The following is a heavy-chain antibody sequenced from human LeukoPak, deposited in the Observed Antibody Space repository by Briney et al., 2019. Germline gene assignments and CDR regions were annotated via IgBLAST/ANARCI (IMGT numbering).Heavy chain of an antibody. Sequence: HAGGTLRLSCAASGFTFSSYGMSWVRQAPGKGLEWVSVISGSGGRTYHADSVKGRFTISRDNSKNTLYLQMNSLRAEDTAVYYCAKDNRSVVSHFDYWGQGTLVTVSS. CDR3: AKDNRSVVSHFDY. CDR2: ISGSGGRT. CDR1: GFTFSSYG. J-gene: IGHJ4*02. V-gene: IGHV3-23*01. D-gene: IGHD3-22*01.